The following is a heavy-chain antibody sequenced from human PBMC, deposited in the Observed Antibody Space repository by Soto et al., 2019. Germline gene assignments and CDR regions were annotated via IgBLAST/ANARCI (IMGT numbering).Heavy chain of an antibody. CDR1: GGSISSGGYH. CDR2: IYYSGST. V-gene: IGHV4-31*03. CDR3: ARDPTP. J-gene: IGHJ5*02. Sequence: QVQLQESGPGLVKPSQTLSLTCTVSGGSISSGGYHWSWIRQHPGKGLEWIEYIYYSGSTYYNPSLKIRVSISVDTSKNQFSLKLSSVPAADTAVYYCARDPTPWGQGTLVTVSS.